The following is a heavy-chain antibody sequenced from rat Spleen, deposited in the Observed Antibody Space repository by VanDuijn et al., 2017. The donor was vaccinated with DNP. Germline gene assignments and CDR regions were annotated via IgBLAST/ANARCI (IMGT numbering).Heavy chain of an antibody. D-gene: IGHD1-7*01. CDR1: GFTFSQYD. J-gene: IGHJ2*01. CDR3: TPYYGYY. V-gene: IGHV5-7*01. CDR2: ISYDGSRT. Sequence: EVQLVESGGGLVQPGRSLKLSCAGSGFTFSQYDMAWVRQASKKGLEWVASISYDGSRTYYRDSVKGRFTISRDNAKSTLSLQMDSLRSEDTATYYCTPYYGYYWGQGVMVTVSS.